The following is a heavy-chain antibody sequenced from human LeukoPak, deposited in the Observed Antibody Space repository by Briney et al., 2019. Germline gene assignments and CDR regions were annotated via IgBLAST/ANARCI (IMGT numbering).Heavy chain of an antibody. D-gene: IGHD3-10*01. CDR1: GYTSTSYD. Sequence: ASVKVSCKASGYTSTSYDINWVRQATGQGLEWMGWMNPNSGNTGYAQKLQGRVTMTTDTSTSTAYMELRSLRSDDTAVYYCARGPHYYGSGSYYDYWGQGTLVTVSS. V-gene: IGHV1-8*01. CDR2: MNPNSGNT. CDR3: ARGPHYYGSGSYYDY. J-gene: IGHJ4*02.